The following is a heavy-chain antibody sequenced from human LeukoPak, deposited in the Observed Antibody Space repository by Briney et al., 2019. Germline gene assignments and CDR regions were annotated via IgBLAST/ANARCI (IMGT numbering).Heavy chain of an antibody. V-gene: IGHV4-39*01. CDR1: GGSISSSSYY. Sequence: SETLSPTCTVSGGSISSSSYYWGWLRQPPGRGLEWIGSIYYSGSTYYNPSLKSRVTISVDTSKNQFSLKLSSVTAADTAVYYCARLVRANLIVVVPAAIGWFDPWGQGTLVTVSS. D-gene: IGHD2-2*01. CDR2: IYYSGST. CDR3: ARLVRANLIVVVPAAIGWFDP. J-gene: IGHJ5*02.